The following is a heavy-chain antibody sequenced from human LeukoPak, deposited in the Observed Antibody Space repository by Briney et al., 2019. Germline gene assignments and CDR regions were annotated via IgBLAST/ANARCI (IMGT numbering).Heavy chain of an antibody. D-gene: IGHD2-15*01. J-gene: IGHJ4*02. CDR3: ARGHLSGGSVHFDY. CDR2: IYYSGST. Sequence: SETLSLTCTVSGGSISSYYWSWIRQPPGKGLERIGYIYYSGSTNYSPSLKSRVTISIDTSKKQFSLKLSSVTAADTALYYCARGHLSGGSVHFDYWGQGTLVTVSS. V-gene: IGHV4-59*08. CDR1: GGSISSYY.